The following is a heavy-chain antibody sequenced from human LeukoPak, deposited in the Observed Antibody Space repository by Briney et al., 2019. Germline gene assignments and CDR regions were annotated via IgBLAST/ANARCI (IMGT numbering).Heavy chain of an antibody. CDR3: ARDQRYCSSSSCPWEPFDY. CDR2: IKQDGSEK. V-gene: IGHV3-7*05. J-gene: IGHJ4*02. CDR1: GFTFSSYW. Sequence: GGSLRLSCAASGFTFSSYWMSWVRQAPGKGLEWVANIKQDGSEKYYVDSVKGRFTISRDSAKNSLYLQMNSLRAEDTAVYYCARDQRYCSSSSCPWEPFDYWGQGTLVTVSS. D-gene: IGHD2-2*01.